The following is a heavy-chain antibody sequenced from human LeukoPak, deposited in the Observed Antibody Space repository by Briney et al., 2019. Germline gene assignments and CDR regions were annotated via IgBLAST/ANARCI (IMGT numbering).Heavy chain of an antibody. CDR2: ISGSGGST. D-gene: IGHD3-22*01. CDR3: AKDLITYYYDSSGYYFPYYFDY. V-gene: IGHV3-23*01. Sequence: GSLRLSCAASGFTFSSYAMSWVRQAPGKGLEWVSAISGSGGSTYYADSVKGRFTISRDNSKNTLYLQMNSLRAEDTAVYYCAKDLITYYYDSSGYYFPYYFDYWGQGTLVTVSS. CDR1: GFTFSSYA. J-gene: IGHJ4*02.